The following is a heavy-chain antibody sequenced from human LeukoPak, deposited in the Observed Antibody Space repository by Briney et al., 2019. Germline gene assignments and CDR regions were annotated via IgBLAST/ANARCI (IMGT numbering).Heavy chain of an antibody. CDR2: IYHSGST. Sequence: PSETLSLTCTVSGGSISSGGYYWSWIRQPPGKGLEWIGYIYHSGSTYYNPSLKSRVTISVDRSKNQFSLKLSSVTAADTAVYYCASHYGDYVLDYWGQGTLVTVSS. J-gene: IGHJ4*02. CDR3: ASHYGDYVLDY. D-gene: IGHD4-17*01. V-gene: IGHV4-30-2*02. CDR1: GGSISSGGYY.